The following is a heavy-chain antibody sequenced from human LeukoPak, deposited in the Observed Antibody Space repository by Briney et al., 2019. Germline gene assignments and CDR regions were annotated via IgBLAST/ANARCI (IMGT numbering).Heavy chain of an antibody. CDR1: GGSISSSSYY. CDR3: ARGFGIGYSSGWYYYYYMDV. Sequence: SETLSLTCTVSGGSISSSSYYWGWIRQPPGKGLEWIGSIYYSGSTYYNPSLKSRVTISVDTSKNQFSLKLSSVTAADTAVYYCARGFGIGYSSGWYYYYYMDVWGTGTTVTIS. J-gene: IGHJ6*03. D-gene: IGHD6-19*01. V-gene: IGHV4-39*01. CDR2: IYYSGST.